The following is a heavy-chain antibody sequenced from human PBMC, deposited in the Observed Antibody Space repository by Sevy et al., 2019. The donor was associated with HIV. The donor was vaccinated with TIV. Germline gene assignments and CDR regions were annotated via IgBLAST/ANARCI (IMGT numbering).Heavy chain of an antibody. CDR3: AKGYCSGGSCARDYYYYGMDV. D-gene: IGHD2-15*01. CDR1: GFTFTSYA. Sequence: GGSLRLSCAASGFTFTSYAMNWVRQAPGKGLDWVSSISGSGRSTYYAYSVEGRFTISRDNSKNTLSLQMNSLRADDTAVYYCAKGYCSGGSCARDYYYYGMDVWGQGTTVTVSS. V-gene: IGHV3-23*01. CDR2: ISGSGRST. J-gene: IGHJ6*02.